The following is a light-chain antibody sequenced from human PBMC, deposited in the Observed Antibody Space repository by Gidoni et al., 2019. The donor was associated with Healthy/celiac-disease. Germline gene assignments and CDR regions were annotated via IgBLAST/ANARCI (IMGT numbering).Light chain of an antibody. Sequence: EIGMTKSPATLSVSPGDRATLSCRASQSVSSNLAWYQQKPGQAPRRLIYGASTRATGIPARFSVSGSGTEFTLTISSLQSEDFAVYYCQQYNNWPPWTFGQGTKVEIK. J-gene: IGKJ1*01. CDR2: GAS. V-gene: IGKV3-15*01. CDR1: QSVSSN. CDR3: QQYNNWPPWT.